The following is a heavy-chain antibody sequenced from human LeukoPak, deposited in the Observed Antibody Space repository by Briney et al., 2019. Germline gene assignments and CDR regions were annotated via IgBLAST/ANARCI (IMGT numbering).Heavy chain of an antibody. CDR2: IYYSGST. Sequence: SETLSLICTVSGGSISSGGYYWSWIRQHPGKGLEWIGYIYYSGSTYYNPSLKSRVTISVDTSKNQFSLKLSSVTAADTAVYYCARVMPQQIAAADYWGQGTPVTVSS. CDR3: ARVMPQQIAAADY. D-gene: IGHD6-13*01. CDR1: GGSISSGGYY. V-gene: IGHV4-31*03. J-gene: IGHJ4*02.